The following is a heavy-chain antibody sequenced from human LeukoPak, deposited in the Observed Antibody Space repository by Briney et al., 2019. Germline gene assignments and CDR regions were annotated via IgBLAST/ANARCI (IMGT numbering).Heavy chain of an antibody. CDR1: GFTFRSYG. J-gene: IGHJ4*02. CDR3: AKIPFYDSSGYTFDY. V-gene: IGHV3-30*02. CDR2: IWYDGSNK. Sequence: GGSLRLSCEASGFTFRSYGMHWVRQAPGKGLEWVAVIWYDGSNKYYADSVKGRFTISRDNSKNTLYLQMNSLRAEDTAVYYCAKIPFYDSSGYTFDYWGQGTLVTVSS. D-gene: IGHD3-22*01.